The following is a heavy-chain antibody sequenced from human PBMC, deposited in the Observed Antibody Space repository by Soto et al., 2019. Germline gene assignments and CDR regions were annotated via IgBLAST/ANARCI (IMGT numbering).Heavy chain of an antibody. CDR2: IYPGDSDT. CDR3: ERQQYYDSSGYPTAEVGWFDP. D-gene: IGHD3-22*01. J-gene: IGHJ5*02. V-gene: IGHV5-51*01. CDR1: GYSFTSYW. Sequence: PGESLKISCKGSGYSFTSYWIGWVRQMPGKGLEWMGIIYPGDSDTRYSPSFQGQVTISADKSISTAYLQWSSLKASDTAMYYCERQQYYDSSGYPTAEVGWFDPWGQGTLVTVSS.